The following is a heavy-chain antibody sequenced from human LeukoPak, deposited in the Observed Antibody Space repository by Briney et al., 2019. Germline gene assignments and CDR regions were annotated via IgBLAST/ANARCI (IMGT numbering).Heavy chain of an antibody. J-gene: IGHJ6*03. CDR3: TRQQEQRLPAYYYYYYMDV. V-gene: IGHV3-73*01. D-gene: IGHD6-25*01. Sequence: PGGSLRLSCAASGFTLSGSAMHWVRQASGKGLEWVGRIRSKANSYATAYAASVKGRFTISRDDSKNTAYLQMNSLKTEDTAVYYFTRQQEQRLPAYYYYYYMDVGGKGTTVTVSS. CDR1: GFTLSGSA. CDR2: IRSKANSYAT.